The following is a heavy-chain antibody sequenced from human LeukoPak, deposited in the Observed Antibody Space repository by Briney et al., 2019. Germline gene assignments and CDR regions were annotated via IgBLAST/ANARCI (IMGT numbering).Heavy chain of an antibody. Sequence: ATDKVSCKASGYTFASYGISWVRQAPGQGLEWMGWISAYNGNTNCAQKLQGRVTMTTDTSTSTAYMELRSLRSDDTAVYYCARVPGILTVPALDYWGQGTLVTVSS. J-gene: IGHJ4*02. CDR3: ARVPGILTVPALDY. CDR1: GYTFASYG. CDR2: ISAYNGNT. D-gene: IGHD3-9*01. V-gene: IGHV1-18*01.